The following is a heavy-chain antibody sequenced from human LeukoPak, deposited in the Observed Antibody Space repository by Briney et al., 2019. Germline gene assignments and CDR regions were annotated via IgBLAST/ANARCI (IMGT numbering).Heavy chain of an antibody. CDR2: INHSGRT. J-gene: IGHJ5*02. CDR3: ARGHNSGSGVPASGWFDP. CDR1: GGSFSGYY. Sequence: PETLCLTCAVYGGSFSGYYWSWIRQPPGKGLEWIGEINHSGRTNYNPSLKSRVTISVDTSKNQFSLKLSSVTAADTAVYYCARGHNSGSGVPASGWFDPWGQGTMVTASS. D-gene: IGHD6-19*01. V-gene: IGHV4-34*01.